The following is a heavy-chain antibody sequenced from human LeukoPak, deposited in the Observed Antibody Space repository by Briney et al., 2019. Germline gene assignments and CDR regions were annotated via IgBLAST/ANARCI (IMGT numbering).Heavy chain of an antibody. V-gene: IGHV3-23*01. D-gene: IGHD1-26*01. CDR3: ARVAEWEPPLDY. CDR2: ISGDAADI. Sequence: GGSLRLSCAASGFTFRNYGMSWVRQAPGKGLEWVSAISGDAADIFYADSAKGRFTISRDNSKNSLYLQMNSLRAEDTAVYYCARVAEWEPPLDYWGQGTLVTVSS. CDR1: GFTFRNYG. J-gene: IGHJ4*02.